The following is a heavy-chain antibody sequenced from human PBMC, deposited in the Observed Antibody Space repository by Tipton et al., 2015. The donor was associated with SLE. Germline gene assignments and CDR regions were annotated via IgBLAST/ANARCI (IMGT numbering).Heavy chain of an antibody. J-gene: IGHJ5*02. CDR1: GFTFSSYA. CDR2: IRGNGVST. D-gene: IGHD4-23*01. Sequence: SLRLSCAASGFTFSSYAMSWARQAPGKGLEWVSTIRGNGVSTYYADSVKGRFTISRDNSKNTLYLQMNSLRAEETALYYCAKTPRWGGNDLWGQGTLVTVSS. CDR3: AKTPRWGGNDL. V-gene: IGHV3-23*01.